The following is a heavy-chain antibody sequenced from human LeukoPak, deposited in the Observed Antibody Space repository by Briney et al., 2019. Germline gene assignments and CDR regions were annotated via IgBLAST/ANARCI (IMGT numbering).Heavy chain of an antibody. Sequence: SETLSLTCTVSGYSISSGYYWGWIRQPPGKGLEWIGSIYHSGSTYYNPSLKSRVTISVDTSKNQFSLKLSSVTAADTAVYYCARGRTANNWFDPWGQGTLVTVSS. CDR2: IYHSGST. D-gene: IGHD2-2*01. CDR1: GYSISSGYY. CDR3: ARGRTANNWFDP. V-gene: IGHV4-38-2*02. J-gene: IGHJ5*02.